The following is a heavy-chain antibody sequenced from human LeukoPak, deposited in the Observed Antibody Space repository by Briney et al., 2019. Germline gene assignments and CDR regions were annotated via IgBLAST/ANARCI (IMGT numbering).Heavy chain of an antibody. D-gene: IGHD2-15*01. Sequence: GGSLRLSCAASGFPLSSYWVGWVRQAPGKGLEWVANIKQDGSEKYYVDSVKGRFTISRDNTKNSLYLQMNSLRAEDTAMYYCARDRYCSGGSCHRGFDPWGQGTLVTVSS. CDR1: GFPLSSYW. V-gene: IGHV3-7*01. CDR2: IKQDGSEK. CDR3: ARDRYCSGGSCHRGFDP. J-gene: IGHJ5*02.